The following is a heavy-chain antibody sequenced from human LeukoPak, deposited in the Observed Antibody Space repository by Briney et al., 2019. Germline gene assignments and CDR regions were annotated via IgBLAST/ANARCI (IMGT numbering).Heavy chain of an antibody. J-gene: IGHJ6*03. V-gene: IGHV4-39*07. D-gene: IGHD2-21*02. Sequence: SETLSLTCTVSGDSIRSSSYYWGRIRQPPGKGLEWIGRIFDSGSTYYHPSLKSRVTILVDTSKHQFSLKLNSVTAADTAVYYCARGRGVTNTYYYYYYMDVWGKGTTVTVSS. CDR1: GDSIRSSSYY. CDR2: IFDSGST. CDR3: ARGRGVTNTYYYYYYMDV.